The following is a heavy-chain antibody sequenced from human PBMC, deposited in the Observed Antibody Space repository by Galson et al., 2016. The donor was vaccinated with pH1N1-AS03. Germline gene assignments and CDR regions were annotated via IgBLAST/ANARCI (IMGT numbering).Heavy chain of an antibody. D-gene: IGHD3-22*01. V-gene: IGHV3-23*01. CDR2: ISGSGGST. Sequence: SLRLSCAASGFTFSTYAMSWVRQAPGKGLEWVSDISGSGGSTYYADSVKGRFTISRDSSKNTLYLQMNSLRAEDTAVYNCAKSSRYYDSSAYFSEAFDIWGQGTMVTVSS. CDR1: GFTFSTYA. CDR3: AKSSRYYDSSAYFSEAFDI. J-gene: IGHJ3*02.